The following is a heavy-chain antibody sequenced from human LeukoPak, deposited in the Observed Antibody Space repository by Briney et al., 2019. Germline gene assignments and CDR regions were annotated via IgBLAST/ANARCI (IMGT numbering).Heavy chain of an antibody. CDR3: AREGSGYLSFDY. CDR2: ISYDGSNK. V-gene: IGHV3-30-3*01. CDR1: GFTFSSYA. D-gene: IGHD3-22*01. Sequence: PGGSLRLSCAASGFTFSSYAMSWVRQAPGKGLEWVAVISYDGSNKYYADSVKGRFTISRDNSKNTLYLQMNSLRAEDTAVYYCAREGSGYLSFDYWGQGTLVTVSS. J-gene: IGHJ4*02.